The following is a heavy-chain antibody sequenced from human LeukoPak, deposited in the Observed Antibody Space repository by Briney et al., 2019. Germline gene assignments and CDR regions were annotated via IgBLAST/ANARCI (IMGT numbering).Heavy chain of an antibody. Sequence: GGSLRLSCAASGFTVSSNYMSWVRQAPGKGLEWVSVIYSGGSTYYADSVKGRFTISRDNSENTLYLQMNSLRAEDTAVYYCARAANDAFDIWGQGTMVTVSS. V-gene: IGHV3-66*01. CDR3: ARAANDAFDI. D-gene: IGHD2-15*01. CDR2: IYSGGST. J-gene: IGHJ3*02. CDR1: GFTVSSNY.